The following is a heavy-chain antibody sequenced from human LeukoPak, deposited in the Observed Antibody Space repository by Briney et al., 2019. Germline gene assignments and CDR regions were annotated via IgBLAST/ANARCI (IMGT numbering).Heavy chain of an antibody. CDR1: GGSISSYY. CDR2: IYYSGST. V-gene: IGHV4-59*01. CDR3: ARGDDSSGYYPEYFQH. J-gene: IGHJ1*01. D-gene: IGHD3-22*01. Sequence: SETLSLTCTVSGGSISSYYWSWIRQPPGKGLEWIGHIYYSGSTNYNPSLKSRVTISVDTSKNQFSLKLSSVTAADTAVYYCARGDDSSGYYPEYFQHWGQGTLVTVSS.